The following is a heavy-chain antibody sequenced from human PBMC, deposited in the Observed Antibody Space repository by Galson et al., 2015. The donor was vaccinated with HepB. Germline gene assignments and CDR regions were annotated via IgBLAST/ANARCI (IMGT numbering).Heavy chain of an antibody. CDR1: GFTFSNAW. V-gene: IGHV3-15*01. Sequence: SLRLSCAASGFTFSNAWMSWVRQAPGKGLEWVGRIKSKTDGGTTDYAAPVKGRFTISRDDSKNTLYLQMNSLKTEDTAVYYCTTVSYYYDSSGYYYDSEYWGQGTLVTVPS. J-gene: IGHJ4*02. CDR3: TTVSYYYDSSGYYYDSEY. D-gene: IGHD3-22*01. CDR2: IKSKTDGGTT.